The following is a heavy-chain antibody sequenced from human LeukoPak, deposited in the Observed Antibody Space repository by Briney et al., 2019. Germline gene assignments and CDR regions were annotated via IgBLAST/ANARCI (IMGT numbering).Heavy chain of an antibody. J-gene: IGHJ4*02. CDR2: IIPIFGTA. CDR1: GGTFSSYA. Sequence: ASVKVSCKASGGTFSSYAISWVRQAPGQGLEWMGRIIPIFGTANYAQKFQGRVTITTDESTSTAYMELSSLRTEDTAGYYCARGGIAAAGTMNYWGQGTLVTVSS. V-gene: IGHV1-69*05. D-gene: IGHD6-13*01. CDR3: ARGGIAAAGTMNY.